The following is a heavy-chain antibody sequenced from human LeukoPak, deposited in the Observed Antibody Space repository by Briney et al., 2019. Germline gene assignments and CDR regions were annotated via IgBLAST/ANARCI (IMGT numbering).Heavy chain of an antibody. CDR1: GFTFSSHW. Sequence: GGSLRLSCAASGFTFSSHWMTWVRQAPGKGLEWVANINQDGSERYYVDSVKGRFTISGDNAKNSLYLQMNSLRAEDTAVYYCARDSEYSSSFAFDIWGQGTMVTVSS. V-gene: IGHV3-7*01. J-gene: IGHJ3*02. CDR3: ARDSEYSSSFAFDI. D-gene: IGHD6-13*01. CDR2: INQDGSER.